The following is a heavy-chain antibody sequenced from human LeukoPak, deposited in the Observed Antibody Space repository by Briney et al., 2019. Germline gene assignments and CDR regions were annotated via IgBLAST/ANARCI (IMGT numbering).Heavy chain of an antibody. CDR3: ARRGYYDSSGYYRY. Sequence: SETLSLTCTVSGGSISSSSYYWGWIRQPPGKGLEWIGSIYYSGGTYYNPSLKSRVTISVDTSKDQFSLKLSSVTAADTAVYYCARRGYYDSSGYYRYWGQGTLVTVSS. CDR1: GGSISSSSYY. V-gene: IGHV4-39*01. D-gene: IGHD3-22*01. CDR2: IYYSGGT. J-gene: IGHJ4*02.